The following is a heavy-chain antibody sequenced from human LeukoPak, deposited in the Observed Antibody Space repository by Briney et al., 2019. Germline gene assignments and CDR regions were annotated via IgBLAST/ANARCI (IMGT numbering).Heavy chain of an antibody. CDR3: ARDYDFWSGYPVGWFDP. V-gene: IGHV1-2*02. D-gene: IGHD3-3*01. CDR1: GYTLTELS. CDR2: INPNSGGT. Sequence: GASVKVSCKVSGYTLTELSMHWVRQAPGQGLEWMGWINPNSGGTNYAQKFQGRVTMTRDTSISTAYMELSRLRSDDTAVYYCARDYDFWSGYPVGWFDPWGQGTLVTVSS. J-gene: IGHJ5*02.